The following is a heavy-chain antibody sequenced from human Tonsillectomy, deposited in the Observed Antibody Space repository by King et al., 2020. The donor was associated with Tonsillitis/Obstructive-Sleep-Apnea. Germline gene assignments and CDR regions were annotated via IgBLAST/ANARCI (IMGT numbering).Heavy chain of an antibody. CDR1: GGSFSGYY. Sequence: VQLQQWGAGLLKPSEPLSLPCAVYGGSFSGYYWSWIRQTPGKGLEWIGEIDHSGSTNYNPSLKSPVTISLDTSKNQFSLKLSSVTAADTAVYYCARLLLVTSIQGDAFDIWGQGTMVTVSS. D-gene: IGHD3-9*01. V-gene: IGHV4-34*01. CDR2: IDHSGST. J-gene: IGHJ3*02. CDR3: ARLLLVTSIQGDAFDI.